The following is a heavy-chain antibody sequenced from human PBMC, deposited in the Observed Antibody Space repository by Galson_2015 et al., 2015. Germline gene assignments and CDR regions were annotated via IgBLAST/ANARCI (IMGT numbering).Heavy chain of an antibody. CDR1: GFSLRTSGVG. Sequence: PALVKPTQPLTLPCTFSGFSLRTSGVGVGWICQPPGKALEWLALIYWTDDKRYSPSLKSRLTITKDTSQNQVVLTMTNMDPVDTATYYCAHSPGSYYYDSSGYYPGFDYWGQGTLVTVSS. D-gene: IGHD3-22*01. J-gene: IGHJ4*02. CDR3: AHSPGSYYYDSSGYYPGFDY. V-gene: IGHV2-5*01. CDR2: IYWTDDK.